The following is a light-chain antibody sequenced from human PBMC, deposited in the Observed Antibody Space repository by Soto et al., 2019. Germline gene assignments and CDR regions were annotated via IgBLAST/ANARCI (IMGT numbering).Light chain of an antibody. CDR3: SSYTSDSSYV. Sequence: LTQPASVSGSPGQSITISCTGTSSDVGLYDYVSWYRQHPGKAPQLMIYAVSNRPSGVSNRFSASKSGNTASLFISGLQAEDEADYYCSSYTSDSSYVFGSGTKVTVL. CDR1: SSDVGLYDY. J-gene: IGLJ1*01. CDR2: AVS. V-gene: IGLV2-14*01.